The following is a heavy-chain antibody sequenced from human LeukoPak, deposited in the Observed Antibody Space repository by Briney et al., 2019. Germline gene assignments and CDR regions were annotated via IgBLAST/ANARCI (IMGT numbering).Heavy chain of an antibody. CDR1: GGSISSGGYY. J-gene: IGHJ6*02. Sequence: SETLSLTCTVSGGSISSGGYYWSWIRQPPGKGLEWIGYIYHSGSTYYNPSLKSRVTISVDTSKNQFSLKLSSVTAADTAVYYCARAQGPDYGMDVWGQGTTVTVSS. CDR3: ARAQGPDYGMDV. CDR2: IYHSGST. V-gene: IGHV4-30-2*01.